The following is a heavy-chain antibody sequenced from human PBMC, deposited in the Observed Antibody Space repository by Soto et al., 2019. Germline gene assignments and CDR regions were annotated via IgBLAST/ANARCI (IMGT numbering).Heavy chain of an antibody. CDR3: ARTVLSSGGMDV. V-gene: IGHV4-4*02. CDR2: IYHSGST. J-gene: IGHJ6*02. Sequence: SETLSLTCAVSGGSISSSNLWSWVRQPPGKGLEWIGEIYHSGSTNYDPSLKSRVTISVDKSKNQFSLKLNSVTAADTAVYYCARTVLSSGGMDVWGQGTTVTVSS. D-gene: IGHD3-10*01. CDR1: GGSISSSNL.